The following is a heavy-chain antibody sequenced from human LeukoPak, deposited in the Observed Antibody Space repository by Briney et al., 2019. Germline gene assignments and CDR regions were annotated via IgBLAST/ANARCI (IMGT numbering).Heavy chain of an antibody. CDR2: TYYMSKWYN. CDR1: GDSVSSNRAT. V-gene: IGHV6-1*01. D-gene: IGHD6-13*01. J-gene: IGHJ4*02. CDR3: ARRVRSSSWYLFPHFDY. Sequence: SQTLSLTCAISGDSVSSNRATWNWIRQSPSRGLEWLGRTYYMSKWYNDYAVPVKSRITINPDTSKNQFSLKLSSVTAADTAVYYCARRVRSSSWYLFPHFDYWGQGTLVTVSS.